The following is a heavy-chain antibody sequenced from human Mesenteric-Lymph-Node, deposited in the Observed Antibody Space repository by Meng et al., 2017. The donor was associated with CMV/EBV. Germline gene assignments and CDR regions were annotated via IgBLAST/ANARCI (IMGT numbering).Heavy chain of an antibody. CDR3: ARDQFRWGSDAFDI. CDR1: GFTLSTYG. V-gene: IGHV3-30*03. Sequence: GGSLRLSCAASGFTLSTYGMHWVRQAPGKGLEWVAVISYPREEVTYSDSVKGRFNVSRDDSENTLYLQMDTLRADDTALYYCARDQFRWGSDAFDIWGQGTVVTVSS. CDR2: ISYPREEV. J-gene: IGHJ3*02. D-gene: IGHD2-21*01.